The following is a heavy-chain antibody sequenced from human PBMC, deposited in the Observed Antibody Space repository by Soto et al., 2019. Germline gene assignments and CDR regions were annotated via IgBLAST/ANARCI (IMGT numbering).Heavy chain of an antibody. Sequence: SVKVSCNSSGDTLTKYETILVRQATGQGPEWMGWMNPNTGDTVYAQKFQGRVTLTRDTSISTAYMELSRLIYDDTAVYYCARGRGGHCAGGKCNRWLDPWGQGTLVTVSS. J-gene: IGHJ5*02. D-gene: IGHD2-21*01. V-gene: IGHV1-8*01. CDR1: GDTLTKYE. CDR2: MNPNTGDT. CDR3: ARGRGGHCAGGKCNRWLDP.